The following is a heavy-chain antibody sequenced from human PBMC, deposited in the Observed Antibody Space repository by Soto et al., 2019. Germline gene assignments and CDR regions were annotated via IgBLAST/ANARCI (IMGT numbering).Heavy chain of an antibody. Sequence: PSETLSLTCTVSGGSISSGDYYWSWIRQPPGKGLEWIGSIYYSGSIYYNPSLKSRVTISVDTSKNQFSLKLSSVTAADTAVYYCASDSPTRTNVLRYFDPVWGQGTLDTVSS. D-gene: IGHD3-9*01. CDR3: ASDSPTRTNVLRYFDPV. CDR1: GGSISSGDYY. J-gene: IGHJ4*02. V-gene: IGHV4-30-4*01. CDR2: IYYSGSI.